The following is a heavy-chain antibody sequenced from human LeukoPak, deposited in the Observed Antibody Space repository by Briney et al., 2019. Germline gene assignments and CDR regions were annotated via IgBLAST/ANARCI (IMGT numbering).Heavy chain of an antibody. J-gene: IGHJ4*02. CDR1: GFTFSSHW. Sequence: GGSLRLSCAASGFTFSSHWMHWVRQTPGKGLVWVSRVSGDGSRKTYADFVRGRFTISRDNAKNTLYLQMNSLRVEDTAVYYCASEQLGSTWGQGTLVTVSS. CDR2: VSGDGSRK. D-gene: IGHD6-13*01. V-gene: IGHV3-74*01. CDR3: ASEQLGST.